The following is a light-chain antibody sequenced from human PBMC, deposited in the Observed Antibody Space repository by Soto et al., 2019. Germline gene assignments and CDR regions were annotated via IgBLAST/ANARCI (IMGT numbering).Light chain of an antibody. V-gene: IGKV1-5*03. CDR3: QQYESYPMT. Sequence: DSQMTQYPSTLSASVGDRVTITCRASQSISSWLAWYQQKPGKAPKLLISKASTLQSGVPPRFSGSGSGTEFTLTISSLQPDDCATYYCQQYESYPMTCGGGTKVEIK. CDR1: QSISSW. CDR2: KAS. J-gene: IGKJ4*01.